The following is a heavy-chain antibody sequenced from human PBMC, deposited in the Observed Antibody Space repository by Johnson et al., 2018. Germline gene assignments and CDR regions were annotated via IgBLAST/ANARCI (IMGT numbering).Heavy chain of an antibody. CDR1: GFTFSDYY. CDR2: ISNSGSTI. J-gene: IGHJ6*03. V-gene: IGHV3-11*04. Sequence: QVQLVESGGGLVKPGGSLRLSCAASGFTFSDYYMSWIRQAPGKGLEWVSYISNSGSTIYYADSVKDRFTISRDNAKNSPYLQMNSLRAEETAMYYCARLKSYYYYYMDVWGKGTTVTVSS. CDR3: ARLKSYYYYYMDV.